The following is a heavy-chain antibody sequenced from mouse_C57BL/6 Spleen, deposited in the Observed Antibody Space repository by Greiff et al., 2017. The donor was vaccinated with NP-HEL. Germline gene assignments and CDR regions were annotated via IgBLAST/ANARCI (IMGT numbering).Heavy chain of an antibody. CDR1: GYTFTSYW. J-gene: IGHJ2*01. Sequence: QVQLQQPGAELVRPGSSVKLSCKASGYTFTSYWMDWVKQRPGQGLEWIGNIYPSDSETHYNQKFKDKATLTVDKSSSTAYMQLSSLTSEDSAVYYCARGYGSSLFDYWGQGTTLTVSS. CDR3: ARGYGSSLFDY. D-gene: IGHD1-1*01. CDR2: IYPSDSET. V-gene: IGHV1-61*01.